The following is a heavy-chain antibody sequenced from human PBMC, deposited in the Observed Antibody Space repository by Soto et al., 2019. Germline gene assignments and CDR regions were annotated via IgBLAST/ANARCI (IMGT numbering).Heavy chain of an antibody. Sequence: SVKVSCKASGGTFSSYAISWVRQAPGQGLEWMGGIIPIFGTASYAQKFQGRVTITADESTSTAYMELSSLRSEDTATYYCAHRRSTYYYDSTFDPWGQGTLVTVSS. V-gene: IGHV1-69*13. J-gene: IGHJ5*02. CDR2: IIPIFGTA. D-gene: IGHD3-22*01. CDR1: GGTFSSYA. CDR3: AHRRSTYYYDSTFDP.